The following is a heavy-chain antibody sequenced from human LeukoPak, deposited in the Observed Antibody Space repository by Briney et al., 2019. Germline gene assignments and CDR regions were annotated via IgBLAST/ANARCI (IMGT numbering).Heavy chain of an antibody. CDR2: IYSGGST. CDR3: AREPLRGPTFGAFDI. V-gene: IGHV3-66*01. Sequence: GGSLRLSCAASGFTFSSYGMHWVRQAPGKGLEWVSVIYSGGSTYYADSVKGRFTISRDNSKNTLYLQMNSLRAEDTAVYYCAREPLRGPTFGAFDIWGQGTMVTVSS. CDR1: GFTFSSYG. J-gene: IGHJ3*02. D-gene: IGHD3-16*01.